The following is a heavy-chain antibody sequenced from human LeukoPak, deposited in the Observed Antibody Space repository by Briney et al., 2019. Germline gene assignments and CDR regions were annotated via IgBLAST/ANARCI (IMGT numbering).Heavy chain of an antibody. V-gene: IGHV4-39*01. Sequence: SETLSLTCTVSGGSISSSSYYRGWIRQPPGKGLEWIGSIYYSGSTYYNPSLKSRVTISVDTSKNQFSLKLSSVTAADTAVYYCARPYYYGSEYNRWFDPWGQGTLVTVSS. CDR1: GGSISSSSYY. D-gene: IGHD3-10*01. CDR3: ARPYYYGSEYNRWFDP. CDR2: IYYSGST. J-gene: IGHJ5*02.